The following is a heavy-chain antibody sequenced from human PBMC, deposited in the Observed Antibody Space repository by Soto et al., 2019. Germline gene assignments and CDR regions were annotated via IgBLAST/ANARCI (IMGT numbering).Heavy chain of an antibody. J-gene: IGHJ6*02. D-gene: IGHD1-26*01. V-gene: IGHV3-30-3*01. Sequence: QVQLVESGGGVVQPGTSLRLSCVASGFTFSKFDMHWIRQTPDKRLQWVAFIAYDGINKYYTGSVKGRFTVSRDNSKNTVSLQMNNLGLEDTATYFCARGDQYDILLRYYAMDVWGLGPTVSISS. CDR2: IAYDGINK. CDR3: ARGDQYDILLRYYAMDV. CDR1: GFTFSKFD.